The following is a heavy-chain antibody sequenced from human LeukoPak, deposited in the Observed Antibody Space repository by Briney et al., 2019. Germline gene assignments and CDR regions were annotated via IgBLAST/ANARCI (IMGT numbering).Heavy chain of an antibody. CDR2: IGSSGNTI. Sequence: GGSLKLSCAASGFTFSTYEMNWVRQAPGKGLEWVSYIGSSGNTIYHADSVKGRFTISRDNAKNSLYLQMNSLRAEDTAVYYCARSAGTWFDPWGQGTLVTVSS. D-gene: IGHD1-1*01. J-gene: IGHJ5*02. CDR3: ARSAGTWFDP. V-gene: IGHV3-48*03. CDR1: GFTFSTYE.